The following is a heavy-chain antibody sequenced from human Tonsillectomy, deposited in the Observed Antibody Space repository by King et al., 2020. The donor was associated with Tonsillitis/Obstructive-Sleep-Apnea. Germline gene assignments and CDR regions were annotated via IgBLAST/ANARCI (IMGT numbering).Heavy chain of an antibody. J-gene: IGHJ4*02. V-gene: IGHV3-7*01. CDR1: GFTFRRSW. D-gene: IGHD6-19*01. Sequence: VQLVESGGGLVQPGGSLRLSCAASGFTFRRSWMSWVRQVPGKGLEWVANIKEGGSEKYYVDSVKGRFIISRDDAKNTVVLQMNSLRAEDTAVYYCAKTYSGWYGGDWGQGPLVPVSP. CDR3: AKTYSGWYGGD. CDR2: IKEGGSEK.